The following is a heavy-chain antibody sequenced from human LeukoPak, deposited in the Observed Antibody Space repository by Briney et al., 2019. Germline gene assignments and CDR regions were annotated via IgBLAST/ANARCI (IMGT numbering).Heavy chain of an antibody. CDR3: ARPESFGVVTVTYYYYGMDV. Sequence: ASVKVSCKASGGTFSSYAISWVRQAPGQGLEWMGGIIPIFGTANYAQKFQGRVTITADESTSTAYMELSSLRSEDTAVYYCARPESFGVVTVTYYYYGMDVWGQGTTVTVSS. V-gene: IGHV1-69*13. CDR2: IIPIFGTA. J-gene: IGHJ6*02. D-gene: IGHD3-3*01. CDR1: GGTFSSYA.